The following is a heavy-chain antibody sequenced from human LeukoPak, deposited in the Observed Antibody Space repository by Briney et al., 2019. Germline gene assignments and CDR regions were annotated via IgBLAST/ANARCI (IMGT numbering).Heavy chain of an antibody. Sequence: PGGSLRLSCTASGFTFGDYAMSWFRQAPGKGLEWVGFIRSKAYGGTTEYAASVNGRFTISRDDSKSIAYLQMNSLKTEDTAVYYCARLYCGGGGSCDSYFEFWSQGNLVTVSS. CDR2: IRSKAYGGTT. J-gene: IGHJ4*02. D-gene: IGHD2-21*01. CDR1: GFTFGDYA. CDR3: ARLYCGGGGSCDSYFEF. V-gene: IGHV3-49*03.